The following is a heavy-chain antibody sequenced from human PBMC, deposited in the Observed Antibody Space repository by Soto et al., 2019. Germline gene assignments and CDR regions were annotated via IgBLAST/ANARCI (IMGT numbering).Heavy chain of an antibody. J-gene: IGHJ6*03. D-gene: IGHD2-21*02. CDR2: IWYDGSNK. CDR3: ARATVLHYYYMDV. V-gene: IGHV3-33*01. Sequence: GGSLRLSCAASGFTFSSYGMHWVRQAPGKGLEWVAVIWYDGSNKYYADSVKGRFTISRDNSKNTLYLQMNSLRAEDTAVYYCARATVLHYYYMDVWGKGTTVTVSS. CDR1: GFTFSSYG.